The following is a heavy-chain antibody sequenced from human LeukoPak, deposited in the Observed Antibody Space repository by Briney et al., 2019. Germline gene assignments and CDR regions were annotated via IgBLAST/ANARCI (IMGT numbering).Heavy chain of an antibody. Sequence: SETLSLTCTVSGGSMSGGDYYWSWIRQSPGKGLEWIGYIYYSGSTYHNPSLKSRVTMSVDTSKSQYSLRLSSVTAADTAVYYCAREGAYDDSSGYYYLDYWGQGTLVTVSS. CDR2: IYYSGST. CDR1: GGSMSGGDYY. J-gene: IGHJ4*02. V-gene: IGHV4-30-4*01. D-gene: IGHD3-22*01. CDR3: AREGAYDDSSGYYYLDY.